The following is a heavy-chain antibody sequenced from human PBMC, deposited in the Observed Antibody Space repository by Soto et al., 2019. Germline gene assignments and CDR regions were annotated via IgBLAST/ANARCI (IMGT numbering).Heavy chain of an antibody. Sequence: SETLSLTCAVYGGSFSGYYWSWIRQPPGKGLEWIGEINHSGSTNYNPSLKSRVTISVDTSKNQFSLKLSSVTAADTAVYYCARGERQWLVRYAFDIWGQGTMVTVS. CDR2: INHSGST. CDR1: GGSFSGYY. CDR3: ARGERQWLVRYAFDI. J-gene: IGHJ3*02. V-gene: IGHV4-34*01. D-gene: IGHD6-19*01.